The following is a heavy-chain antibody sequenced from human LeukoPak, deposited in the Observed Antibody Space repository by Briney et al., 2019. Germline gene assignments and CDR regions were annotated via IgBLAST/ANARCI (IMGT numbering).Heavy chain of an antibody. V-gene: IGHV4-4*09. CDR2: IYTSGST. CDR1: GGSISSYY. D-gene: IGHD1-14*01. J-gene: IGHJ5*02. Sequence: SETLSLTCTVSGGSISSYYWSWLRQPPGKGLEWIGYIYTSGSTSYNPSLKSRVTISVDTSKNQFSLKLSSVTAADTAVYYCARRYVTSWFDPWGQGTLVTVSS. CDR3: ARRYVTSWFDP.